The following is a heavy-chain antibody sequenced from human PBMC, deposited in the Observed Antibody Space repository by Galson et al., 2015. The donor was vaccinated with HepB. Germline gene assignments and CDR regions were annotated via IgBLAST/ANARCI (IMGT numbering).Heavy chain of an antibody. CDR1: GFTVSSNY. D-gene: IGHD5-12*01. J-gene: IGHJ5*02. CDR2: IYSGGST. V-gene: IGHV3-66*01. Sequence: SLRLSCAASGFTVSSNYMSWVRQAPGKGLEWVSVIYSGGSTYYADSVKGRFTISRDNSKNTLYLQMNSLRAEDTAVYYCARERHWGIVATRGWFDPWGQGTLVTVSS. CDR3: ARERHWGIVATRGWFDP.